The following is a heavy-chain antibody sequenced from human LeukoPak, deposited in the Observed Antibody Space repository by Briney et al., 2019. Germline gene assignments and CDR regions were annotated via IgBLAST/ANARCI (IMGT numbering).Heavy chain of an antibody. V-gene: IGHV3-23*01. CDR1: GFTFSSYA. CDR3: AKDRGRVTTTPYDY. Sequence: GGSLRLSCAASGFTFSSYAMSWVRQAPGKGLEWVSAISGSGGSTYYADSVKGRFTISRDNSKNTLYLQMNSLRAKDTAVYYCAKDRGRVTTTPYDYWGQGTLVTVSS. D-gene: IGHD4-17*01. CDR2: ISGSGGST. J-gene: IGHJ4*02.